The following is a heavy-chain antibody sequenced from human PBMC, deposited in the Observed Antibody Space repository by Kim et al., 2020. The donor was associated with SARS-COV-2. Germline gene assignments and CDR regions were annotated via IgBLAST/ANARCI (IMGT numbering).Heavy chain of an antibody. D-gene: IGHD3-10*01. CDR1: GYTFTGYY. CDR2: INPNSGGT. J-gene: IGHJ5*02. CDR3: ARGAMVRGVGRFWFDP. Sequence: ASVKVSCKASGYTFTGYYMHWVRQAPGQGLEWMGWINPNSGGTNYAQKFQGRVTMTRDTSISTAYMELSRLRSDDTAVYYCARGAMVRGVGRFWFDPWGQGTLVTVSS. V-gene: IGHV1-2*02.